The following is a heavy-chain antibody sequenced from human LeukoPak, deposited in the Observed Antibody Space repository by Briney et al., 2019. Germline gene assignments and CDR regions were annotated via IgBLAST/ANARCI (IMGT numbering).Heavy chain of an antibody. Sequence: GRSLRLSCAASGFTFSDYYMSWIRQAPGKGLEWVSYISSSGSTIYYADSVKGRFTISRDNATNSLYLQMNSLRAADTAVYYCARDSTYYYDSSGYVVIDYWGQGTLVTVSS. J-gene: IGHJ4*02. V-gene: IGHV3-11*01. CDR2: ISSSGSTI. CDR3: ARDSTYYYDSSGYVVIDY. CDR1: GFTFSDYY. D-gene: IGHD3-22*01.